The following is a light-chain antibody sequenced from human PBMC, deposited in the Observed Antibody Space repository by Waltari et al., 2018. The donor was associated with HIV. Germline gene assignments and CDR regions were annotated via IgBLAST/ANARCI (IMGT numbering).Light chain of an antibody. J-gene: IGKJ2*01. CDR1: QSVGSNY. Sequence: LLTHSPVTLSSSPGEPATLYCRASQSVGSNYLAWFQHRPVQPPRLLIYAASTRAAGIPDRFSGSGSGTHFTLTINKLEPEDFAMYYCQQYGGSPYTFGQGT. CDR3: QQYGGSPYT. V-gene: IGKV3-20*01. CDR2: AAS.